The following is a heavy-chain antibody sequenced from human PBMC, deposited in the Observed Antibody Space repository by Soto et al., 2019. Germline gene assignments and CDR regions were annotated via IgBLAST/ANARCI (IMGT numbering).Heavy chain of an antibody. J-gene: IGHJ6*03. Sequence: GGSLRLSCAASGFTFDDYAMHWVRQAPGKGLEWVSGISWNSGSIGYADSVKGRFTISRDNAKNSLYLQMNSLRAEDTALYYCAKDVGDHYYYYYVDVWGKGTTVTVSS. D-gene: IGHD3-16*01. CDR3: AKDVGDHYYYYYVDV. V-gene: IGHV3-9*01. CDR2: ISWNSGSI. CDR1: GFTFDDYA.